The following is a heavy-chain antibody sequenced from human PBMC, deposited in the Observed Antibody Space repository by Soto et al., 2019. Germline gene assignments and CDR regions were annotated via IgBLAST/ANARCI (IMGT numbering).Heavy chain of an antibody. CDR3: TEDILPGGADV. CDR1: AFSSHHHA. CDR2: IHWNNGAT. V-gene: IGHV3-9*02. J-gene: IGHJ6*02. D-gene: IGHD3-16*01. Sequence: SLRLSCVASAFSSHHHAIHWVRQGPGKGLEWVSGIHWNNGATGYADSVKGRFTIFKDNVKNSAYLQMNSLRTDDTAFYYCTEDILPGGADVWGQGTMVTVSS.